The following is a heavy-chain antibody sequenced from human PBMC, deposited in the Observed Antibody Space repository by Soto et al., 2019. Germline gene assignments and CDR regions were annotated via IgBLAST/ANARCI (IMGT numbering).Heavy chain of an antibody. CDR2: MYSGGST. J-gene: IGHJ3*02. D-gene: IGHD7-27*01. CDR3: ARDRALGSFDI. V-gene: IGHV3-53*02. Sequence: DVQLVETGGGLIQPGGSLRLSCAASGFTVSSNHMSWVRQAPGKGLEWVSVMYSGGSTNYADSVKGRFTISRDNSKNTLYVQMNSLRVEDTAVYYCARDRALGSFDIWGQGTMVTVSS. CDR1: GFTVSSNH.